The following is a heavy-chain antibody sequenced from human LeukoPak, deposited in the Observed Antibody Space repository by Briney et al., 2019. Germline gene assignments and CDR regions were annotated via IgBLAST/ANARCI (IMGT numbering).Heavy chain of an antibody. CDR2: INSDGSWT. CDR3: VSFYETY. J-gene: IGHJ4*02. V-gene: IGHV3-74*01. D-gene: IGHD2/OR15-2a*01. Sequence: GGSLRLSCAASGNYWMHWVRQAPGKGLVWVSRINSDGSWTSYADSVKGRFTISKDNAKNTVYLQMNSLRAEDTAVYYCVSFYETYWGRGTLVTVSS. CDR1: GNYW.